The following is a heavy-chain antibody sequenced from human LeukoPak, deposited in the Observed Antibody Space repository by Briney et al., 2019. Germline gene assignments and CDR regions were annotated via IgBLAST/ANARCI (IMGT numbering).Heavy chain of an antibody. J-gene: IGHJ2*01. Sequence: KSSETLSLTCAVSGYSISSNYYWGWIRQPPGKGLEWIGSIYHIGSTSYNPSLKSRVTISVDTSNNQFSLKLSSVTAADTAVYYCARNESYASSGYVTAGWYFDLWGRGTLVTVSS. CDR3: ARNESYASSGYVTAGWYFDL. CDR2: IYHIGST. D-gene: IGHD3-22*01. V-gene: IGHV4-38-2*01. CDR1: GYSISSNYY.